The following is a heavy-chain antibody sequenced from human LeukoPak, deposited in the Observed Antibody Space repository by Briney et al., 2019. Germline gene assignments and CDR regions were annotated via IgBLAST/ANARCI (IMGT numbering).Heavy chain of an antibody. CDR2: ISGSGGST. J-gene: IGHJ4*02. Sequence: GGSLRLSCAASGFTFSSYAMSWVRQAPGKGLEWVSAISGSGGSTYYADSVKGRFTISRDNSKNTLCLQMNSLRAEDTAVYYCAKERLGSITIFGVAFDYWGQGTLVTVSS. V-gene: IGHV3-23*01. CDR1: GFTFSSYA. D-gene: IGHD3-3*01. CDR3: AKERLGSITIFGVAFDY.